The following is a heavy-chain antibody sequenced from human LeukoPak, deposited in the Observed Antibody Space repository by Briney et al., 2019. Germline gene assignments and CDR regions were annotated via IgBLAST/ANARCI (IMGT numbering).Heavy chain of an antibody. CDR2: IYHSGST. CDR1: GGSISSNNW. CDR3: ARDGVGSSSWYFWFDP. Sequence: SGTLSLTCAVSGGSISSNNWWSWVRQPPGKGLEWIGEIYHSGSTNYNPSLKSRVTISVDTSKNQFSLKLSSVTAADTAVYYCARDGVGSSSWYFWFDPWGQGTLVTVSS. V-gene: IGHV4-4*02. D-gene: IGHD6-13*01. J-gene: IGHJ5*02.